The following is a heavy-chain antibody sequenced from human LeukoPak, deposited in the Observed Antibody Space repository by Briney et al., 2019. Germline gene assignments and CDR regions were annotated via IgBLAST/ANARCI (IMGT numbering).Heavy chain of an antibody. J-gene: IGHJ4*02. CDR2: IYPGDSDT. D-gene: IGHD6-19*01. CDR1: GCSFTNYW. CDR3: ASIAVPHGNS. V-gene: IGHV5-51*01. Sequence: GASLKISCKGSGCSFTNYWIGWVRQMPGKGLEWMGIIYPGDSDTRYSPSFQGQVTISADKSISTAYLQWSSLKASDTAMYYCASIAVPHGNSWGQGTLVTVSS.